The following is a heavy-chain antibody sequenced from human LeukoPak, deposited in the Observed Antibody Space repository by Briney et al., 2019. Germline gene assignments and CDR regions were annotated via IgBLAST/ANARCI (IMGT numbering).Heavy chain of an antibody. V-gene: IGHV1-69*04. CDR2: IIPVLGIA. J-gene: IGHJ4*02. Sequence: SVKVSCTAPGGTFSTYTISCVRQAPGQGLEWMARIIPVLGIANYAQKFQGRVTITADKSTSTAYMELSSLRSEDTAVYYCARDAPLYCSSTSCYTFDYWGQGTLVTVSS. D-gene: IGHD2-2*02. CDR1: GGTFSTYT. CDR3: ARDAPLYCSSTSCYTFDY.